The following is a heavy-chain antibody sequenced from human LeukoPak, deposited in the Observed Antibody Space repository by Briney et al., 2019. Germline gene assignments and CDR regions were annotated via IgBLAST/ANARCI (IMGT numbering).Heavy chain of an antibody. CDR1: GGSISSSIYY. CDR3: ARRLGGSGSYYY. D-gene: IGHD3-10*01. J-gene: IGHJ4*02. CDR2: IYYSGST. V-gene: IGHV4-39*01. Sequence: PSETLPLTCSVSGGSISSSIYYWGWIRQPPGKGLEWIGSIYYSGSTYYNPSLKSRVTISVDTSKNQFPLKLRSVTAADTAVYYCARRLGGSGSYYYWGQGTLVTVSS.